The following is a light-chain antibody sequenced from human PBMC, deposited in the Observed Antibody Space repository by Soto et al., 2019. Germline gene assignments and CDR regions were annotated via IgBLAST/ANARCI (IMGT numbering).Light chain of an antibody. CDR2: DDS. V-gene: IGLV3-21*02. CDR3: QVLDISSEHYV. CDR1: HIGSKS. J-gene: IGLJ1*01. Sequence: SYELTQPPSVSVAPGQTARITCGGNHIGSKSVHWYPQKPGQAPVLVVYDDSDRPSGIPERFSGSNSGNTATLTISRVEDGDEADYYCQVLDISSEHYVFGTGTKLTVL.